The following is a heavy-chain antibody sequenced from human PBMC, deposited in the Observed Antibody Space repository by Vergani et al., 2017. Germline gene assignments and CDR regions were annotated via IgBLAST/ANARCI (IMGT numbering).Heavy chain of an antibody. V-gene: IGHV1-46*03. CDR1: GYTFTSYY. CDR2: INPSGGST. CDR3: ARDGQVSPYIGGMDV. D-gene: IGHD2-15*01. J-gene: IGHJ6*02. Sequence: QVQVVQSGAEVQKPGASVKVSCKASGYTFTSYYMHWVRQAPGQGLEWMGIINPSGGSTTYAQKFQGRVTMTRETSTSTVYMELSSLRSEDTAVYYCARDGQVSPYIGGMDVWGQGTTVTVSS.